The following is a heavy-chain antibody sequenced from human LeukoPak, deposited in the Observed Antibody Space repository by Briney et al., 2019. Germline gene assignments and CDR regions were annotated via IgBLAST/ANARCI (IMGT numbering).Heavy chain of an antibody. CDR3: AKDARGYDFWSGYLTPLAYYYYYMDV. CDR2: IWYDGSNK. J-gene: IGHJ6*03. V-gene: IGHV3-33*03. D-gene: IGHD3-3*01. CDR1: GFTFSSYG. Sequence: GRSLRLSCAASGFTFSSYGMHWVRQAPGKGLEWVAVIWYDGSNKYYADSVKGRFTISRDKSKNTLYLQMNSLRAEDTAVYYCAKDARGYDFWSGYLTPLAYYYYYMDVWGKGTTVTVSS.